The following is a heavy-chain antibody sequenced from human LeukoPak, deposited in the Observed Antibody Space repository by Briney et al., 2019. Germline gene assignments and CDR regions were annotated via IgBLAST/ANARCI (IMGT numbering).Heavy chain of an antibody. V-gene: IGHV3-23*01. CDR1: GFIFRNYA. CDR2: IGGSGGSA. Sequence: GGSLRLSCAASGFIFRNYAMSWVRQAPGKGLEWVSVIGGSGGSAYYADSVKGRITISRDNSKNTLDLQMNSLRAEDTAVYYCAKDPLWTPGYWGQGTLVTVSS. CDR3: AKDPLWTPGY. D-gene: IGHD3-10*01. J-gene: IGHJ4*02.